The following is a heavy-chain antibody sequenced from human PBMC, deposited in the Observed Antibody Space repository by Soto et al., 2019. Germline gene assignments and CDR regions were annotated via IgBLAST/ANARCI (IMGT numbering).Heavy chain of an antibody. CDR3: ARYSNNWFQTEGMDV. V-gene: IGHV4-4*07. CDR1: VDSISTYY. CDR2: IDASGNT. D-gene: IGHD1-20*01. Sequence: SETLCLTCTVSVDSISTYYGSWLRRPAGKGLEWIGRIDASGNTNYNPSLKSRVTMSADTSKKQFSLKLTSVTAADTAVYYCARYSNNWFQTEGMDVWGQGTTVTVSS. J-gene: IGHJ6*02.